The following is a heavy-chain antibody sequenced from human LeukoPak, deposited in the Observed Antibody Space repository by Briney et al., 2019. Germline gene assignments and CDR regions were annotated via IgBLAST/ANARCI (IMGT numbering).Heavy chain of an antibody. CDR1: GFTFSDYW. V-gene: IGHV3-7*01. J-gene: IGHJ4*02. D-gene: IGHD4-23*01. Sequence: GGSLRLSCAASGFTFSDYWISWVRQAPGKGLEWVANINEDGSEKYYVDSVRGRFTISRDNAKNSLYLQMNSLRAEDTAVYYCARVSPSRGKSGYWGQGTLVTVSS. CDR2: INEDGSEK. CDR3: ARVSPSRGKSGY.